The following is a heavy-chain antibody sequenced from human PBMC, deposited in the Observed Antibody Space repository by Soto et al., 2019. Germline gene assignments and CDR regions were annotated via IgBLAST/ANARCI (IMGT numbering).Heavy chain of an antibody. CDR3: AREYYYDSSGYASDYYGMDV. D-gene: IGHD3-22*01. V-gene: IGHV1-18*01. Sequence: ASVEVSCKASGYTFTSYGISWVRQAPGQGLEWMGWISAYNGNTNYAQKLQGRVTMTTDTSTSTAYMELRSLRSDDTAVYYCAREYYYDSSGYASDYYGMDVWGQGTTVTVSS. J-gene: IGHJ6*02. CDR1: GYTFTSYG. CDR2: ISAYNGNT.